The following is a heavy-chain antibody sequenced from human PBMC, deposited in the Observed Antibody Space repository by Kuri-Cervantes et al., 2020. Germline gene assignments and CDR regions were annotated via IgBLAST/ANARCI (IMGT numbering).Heavy chain of an antibody. CDR2: TNHRGIV. V-gene: IGHV4-34*01. J-gene: IGHJ4*02. D-gene: IGHD6-6*01. CDR3: ARRKQLVRTGGEFDY. Sequence: SETLSFTCAVYGGSLSGYYWSWLRQSPGKGPEWIGETNHRGIVDYNPSLKGRVTISLDTSRTQFSLKLSSVTAADTAVYYCARRKQLVRTGGEFDYWGQGTLVTVSS. CDR1: GGSLSGYY.